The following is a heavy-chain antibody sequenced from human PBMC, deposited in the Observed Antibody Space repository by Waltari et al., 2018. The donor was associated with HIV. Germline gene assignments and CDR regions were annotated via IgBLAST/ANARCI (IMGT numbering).Heavy chain of an antibody. V-gene: IGHV4-34*02. Sequence: QVQLQQWGAGLLKPSETLSITCAVYGGTFSGYHWSWIRQTPGKGLEWIGEINHSGSTNYNPSLKSRITMSIDTSKNQFSLKLRSVTAADTTVYYCARAIAVASTGVFDYWGQGTLVTVSS. CDR1: GGTFSGYH. J-gene: IGHJ4*02. D-gene: IGHD6-19*01. CDR3: ARAIAVASTGVFDY. CDR2: INHSGST.